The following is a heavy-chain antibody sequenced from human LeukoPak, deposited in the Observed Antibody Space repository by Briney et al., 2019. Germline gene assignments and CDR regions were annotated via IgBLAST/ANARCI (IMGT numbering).Heavy chain of an antibody. J-gene: IGHJ4*02. V-gene: IGHV3-21*01. CDR1: GFTFTKYW. Sequence: GDSLRLSCAASGFTFTKYWMTWVRQAPGKGLEWVSSISSSSSYIYYADSVKGRFTISRDNAKNSLYLQMNSLRAEDTAVYYCARDRVPDSRWGQGTLVTVSS. CDR3: ARDRVPDSR. CDR2: ISSSSSYI. D-gene: IGHD6-13*01.